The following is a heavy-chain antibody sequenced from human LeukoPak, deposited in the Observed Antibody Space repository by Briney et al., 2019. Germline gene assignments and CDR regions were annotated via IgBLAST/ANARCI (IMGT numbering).Heavy chain of an antibody. CDR3: AKDRGNGYSYGFGRD. J-gene: IGHJ4*02. V-gene: IGHV3-53*01. CDR1: GFTVSSNY. D-gene: IGHD5-18*01. CDR2: IYSGGST. Sequence: GGSLRLSGAASGFTVSSNYMSWVRQAPGKGLEWVSVIYSGGSTYYADSVKGRFTISRDNSKNTLYLQMSSLRAEDTAVYYCAKDRGNGYSYGFGRDGGQGTLVTVSS.